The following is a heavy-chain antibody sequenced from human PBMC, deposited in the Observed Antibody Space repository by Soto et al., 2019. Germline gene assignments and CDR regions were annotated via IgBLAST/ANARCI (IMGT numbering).Heavy chain of an antibody. CDR2: IKQDGSEK. J-gene: IGHJ3*02. CDR3: ASLIYDYIWGSYRGRAFDI. CDR1: GFTFSSYW. Sequence: GGSLRLSCAASGFTFSSYWMSWVRQAPGKGLEWVANIKQDGSEKYYVDSVKGRFTISRDNAKNSLYLQMNSLRAEDTAVYYCASLIYDYIWGSYRGRAFDIWGQGTMVTVSS. D-gene: IGHD3-16*02. V-gene: IGHV3-7*01.